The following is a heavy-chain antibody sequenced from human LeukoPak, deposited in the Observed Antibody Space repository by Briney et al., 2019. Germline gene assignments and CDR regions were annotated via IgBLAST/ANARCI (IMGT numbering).Heavy chain of an antibody. Sequence: GGSLGLSCAASGFTVSSTYLTWVRQAPGKGLEWLSVVYSGGYTYYADSVKGRFFISRDISENMVYLQMNSLSVEDTAVYFCARGRPAHYFDSWGPGTLVTVS. CDR1: GFTVSSTY. CDR2: VYSGGYT. CDR3: ARGRPAHYFDS. J-gene: IGHJ4*02. V-gene: IGHV3-66*01. D-gene: IGHD6-6*01.